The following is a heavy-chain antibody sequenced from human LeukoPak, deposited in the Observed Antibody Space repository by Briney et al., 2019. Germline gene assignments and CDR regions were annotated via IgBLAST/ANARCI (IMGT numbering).Heavy chain of an antibody. D-gene: IGHD2-2*01. J-gene: IGHJ4*02. Sequence: PGGSLRLSSAASGFTFSSYAMHWVRQALGKGLEWVAVISYDGINKYYADSVKGRFTISRDNSKNTLYLQMNSLRAEDTAVYYCATGVCSSTSCLIEYWGQGTLVTVSS. CDR3: ATGVCSSTSCLIEY. V-gene: IGHV3-30*04. CDR2: ISYDGINK. CDR1: GFTFSSYA.